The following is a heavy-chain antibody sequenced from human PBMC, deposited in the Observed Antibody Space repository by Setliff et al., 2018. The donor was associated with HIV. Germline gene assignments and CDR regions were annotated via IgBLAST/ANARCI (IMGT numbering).Heavy chain of an antibody. D-gene: IGHD6-6*01. V-gene: IGHV3-7*03. J-gene: IGHJ6*03. Sequence: PGGSLRLSCAASGFTFSTYWMNWVRQAPGKGLEWVANIRQDGSEKYYVDSVKGRFTISRDNAKNSLYLQMNSLRAEDMALYYCARRTAPPSGFYSHYYLDVWGKGTTVTVSS. CDR1: GFTFSTYW. CDR2: IRQDGSEK. CDR3: ARRTAPPSGFYSHYYLDV.